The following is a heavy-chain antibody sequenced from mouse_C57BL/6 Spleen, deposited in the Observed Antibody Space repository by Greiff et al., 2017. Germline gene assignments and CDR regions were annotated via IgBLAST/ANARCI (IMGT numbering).Heavy chain of an antibody. V-gene: IGHV5-4*01. CDR2: ISDGGSYT. J-gene: IGHJ2*01. D-gene: IGHD1-1*01. Sequence: EVHLVESGGGLVKPGGSLKLSCAASGFTFSSYAMSWVRQTPEKRLEWVATISDGGSYTYYPDNVKGRFTISRDNAKNNLYLQMSHLKSEDTAMYYCARDGGYYGSSYGVYFDYWGQGTTLTVSS. CDR3: ARDGGYYGSSYGVYFDY. CDR1: GFTFSSYA.